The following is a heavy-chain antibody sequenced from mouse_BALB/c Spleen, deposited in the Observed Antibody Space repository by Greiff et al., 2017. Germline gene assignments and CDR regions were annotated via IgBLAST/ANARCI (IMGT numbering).Heavy chain of an antibody. V-gene: IGHV2-2*02. CDR2: IWSGGST. CDR1: GFSLTSYG. Sequence: VKLVESGPGLVQPSQSLSITCTVSGFSLTSYGVHWVRQSPGKGLEWLGVIWSGGSTYYNAAFISRLSISKDKSKSQVFFKMNSLKANDTAIYYCASYGNYAMDYWGQGTSVTVSS. D-gene: IGHD2-1*01. J-gene: IGHJ4*01. CDR3: ASYGNYAMDY.